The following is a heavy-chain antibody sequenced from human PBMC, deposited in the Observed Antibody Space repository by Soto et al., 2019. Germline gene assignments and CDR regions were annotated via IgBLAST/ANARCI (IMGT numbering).Heavy chain of an antibody. CDR1: GGSISSGGYS. CDR3: ARAQQLALFDY. Sequence: SETLSLTYAVSGGSISSGGYSWSWIRQPPGKGLEWIGYIYHSGSTYYNPSLKSRVTISVDRSKNQFSLKLSSVTAADTAVYYCARAQQLALFDYWGQGTLDTVSS. J-gene: IGHJ4*02. D-gene: IGHD6-6*01. V-gene: IGHV4-30-2*01. CDR2: IYHSGST.